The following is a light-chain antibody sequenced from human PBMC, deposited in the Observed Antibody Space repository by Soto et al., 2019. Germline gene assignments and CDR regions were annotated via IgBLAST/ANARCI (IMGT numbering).Light chain of an antibody. V-gene: IGLV4-69*01. CDR2: VNSDGSH. CDR3: QIWGIGFRV. J-gene: IGLJ2*01. Sequence: QLVLTQSPSASASLGASVRLACTLSSEHGTYAVAWHQHQPYKGPRYLMKVNSDGSHTKGDGIPDRFSGSSSGVERYLTISSLPSDDEADYYCQIWGIGFRVFGGGTKVTVL. CDR1: SEHGTYA.